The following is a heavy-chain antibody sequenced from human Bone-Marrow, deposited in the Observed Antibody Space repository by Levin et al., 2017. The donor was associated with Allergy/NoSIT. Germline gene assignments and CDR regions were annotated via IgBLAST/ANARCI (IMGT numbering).Heavy chain of an antibody. CDR3: ARIKVDSSGWPRYYYGMDV. CDR1: GFSLSTSGMC. CDR2: IDWADDK. V-gene: IGHV2-70*01. J-gene: IGHJ6*02. Sequence: TLSLTCTFSGFSLSTSGMCVSWIRQPPGKALEWLALIDWADDKYYSTSLKTRLTISKDTSKNQVVLTMTNMDPVDTATFYCARIKVDSSGWPRYYYGMDVWGQGTTVTVSS. D-gene: IGHD6-19*01.